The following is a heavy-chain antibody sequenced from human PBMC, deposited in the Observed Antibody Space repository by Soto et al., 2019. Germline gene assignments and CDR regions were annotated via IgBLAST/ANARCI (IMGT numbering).Heavy chain of an antibody. D-gene: IGHD3-9*01. CDR3: ARVAEYYDILAGHNWFDP. Sequence: EASVKVSCKASGYTFTSYGISWVRQAPGQGLEWMGWISAYNGNTNYAQKLQGRVTMTTDTSTSTAYMELRSLRSDDTAVYYCARVAEYYDILAGHNWFDPWGQGTLVTVSS. J-gene: IGHJ5*02. V-gene: IGHV1-18*01. CDR2: ISAYNGNT. CDR1: GYTFTSYG.